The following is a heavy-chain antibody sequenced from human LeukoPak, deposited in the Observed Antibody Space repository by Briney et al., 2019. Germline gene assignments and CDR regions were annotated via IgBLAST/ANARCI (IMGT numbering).Heavy chain of an antibody. J-gene: IGHJ4*02. CDR3: ARKGPEHLPTYFDH. CDR2: IWPSGST. D-gene: IGHD2-21*01. V-gene: IGHV4-4*08. CDR1: GGSISSYY. Sequence: SETLSLTCNISGGSISSYYWSWIRQSPGQGLEWIGYIWPSGSTNYNPSLSGRVAISLDKSRNHFTLMVTAVTAADTAFYYCARKGPEHLPTYFDHWGRGILVTVSS.